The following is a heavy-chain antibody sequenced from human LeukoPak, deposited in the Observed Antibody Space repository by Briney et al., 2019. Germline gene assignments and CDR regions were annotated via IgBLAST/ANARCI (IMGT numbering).Heavy chain of an antibody. J-gene: IGHJ4*02. V-gene: IGHV3-23*01. CDR3: AKSWGSGTYTFDY. D-gene: IGHD3-10*01. Sequence: PGGSLRLSCAASGFTFSSYAMSWVRQAPGKGLEWVSAISGSGGSTYHADSVMGRFTISRDNSKNTLSLQMNSLRAEDTAVYYCAKSWGSGTYTFDYWGQGILVTVSS. CDR2: ISGSGGST. CDR1: GFTFSSYA.